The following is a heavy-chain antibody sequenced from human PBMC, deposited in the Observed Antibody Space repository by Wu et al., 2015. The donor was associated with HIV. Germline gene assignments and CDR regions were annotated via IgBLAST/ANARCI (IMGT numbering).Heavy chain of an antibody. CDR2: INPNSGGT. V-gene: IGHV1-2*02. Sequence: QVQLVQSGAEVKKPGASVKVSCKASGYSFTGYYMHWVRQAPGQGLEWMGYINPNSGGTNCAQKFQGRVTMTRDTSISTAYMELSSLTSDDTAVYYCARDTPGYSSYYGAWGQGTLVTVSS. J-gene: IGHJ5*02. CDR1: GYSFTGYY. CDR3: ARDTPGYSSYYGA. D-gene: IGHD5-12*01.